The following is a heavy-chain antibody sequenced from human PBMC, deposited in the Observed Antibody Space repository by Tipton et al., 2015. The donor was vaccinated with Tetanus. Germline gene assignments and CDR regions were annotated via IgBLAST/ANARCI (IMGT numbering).Heavy chain of an antibody. CDR1: GGSISSYY. J-gene: IGHJ4*02. V-gene: IGHV4-59*01. Sequence: TLSLTCTVSGGSISSYYWSWIRQPPGKGLEWIGYIYYSGSTNYNPSLKSRVPIPVDTSKNQFSLKLSPVTAADTAVYYCASRDYDSSGYYYYWGQGTLVTVSS. CDR3: ASRDYDSSGYYYY. CDR2: IYYSGST. D-gene: IGHD3-22*01.